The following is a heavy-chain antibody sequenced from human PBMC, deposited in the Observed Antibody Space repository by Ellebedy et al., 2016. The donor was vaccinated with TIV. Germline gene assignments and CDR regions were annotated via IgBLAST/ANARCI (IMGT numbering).Heavy chain of an antibody. Sequence: SQTLSLTCVISGDSVPTAIGSNWTRQSPSRGLEWLGRTYSRSKWNNAYAVSLKSRITINPDTSKNQFSLQLNSVTPEDTAVYDCARGWFGSGMGVWGQGTTVTVSS. J-gene: IGHJ6*02. D-gene: IGHD3-16*01. V-gene: IGHV6-1*01. CDR2: TYSRSKWNN. CDR3: ARGWFGSGMGV. CDR1: GDSVPTAIGS.